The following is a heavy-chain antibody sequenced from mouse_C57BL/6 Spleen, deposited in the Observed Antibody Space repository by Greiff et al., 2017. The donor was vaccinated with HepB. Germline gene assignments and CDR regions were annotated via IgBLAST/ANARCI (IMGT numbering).Heavy chain of an antibody. CDR2: ILPGSGST. Sequence: VQLQQSGAELMKPGASVKLSCKATGYTFTGYWIEWVKQRPGHGLEWIGEILPGSGSTNYNEKFKGKATFTADTSSNTAYMQLSSLTTEDSAIYYCARRGGTYYSNFYWYFDVWGTGTTVTVSS. CDR1: GYTFTGYW. J-gene: IGHJ1*03. D-gene: IGHD2-5*01. V-gene: IGHV1-9*01. CDR3: ARRGGTYYSNFYWYFDV.